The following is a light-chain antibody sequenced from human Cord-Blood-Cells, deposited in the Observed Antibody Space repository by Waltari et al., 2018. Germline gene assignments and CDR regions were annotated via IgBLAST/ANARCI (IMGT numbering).Light chain of an antibody. CDR3: QQSYSTPYT. V-gene: IGKV1-39*01. Sequence: DIQMTQYPSSLSASVGDRVTITCRASQSSSSYLNWYQQKPGKAPKLLIYAASSLQSGVPSRCSGSGSGTDFTLTISSLQPEDFATYYFQQSYSTPYTFGQGTKLEIK. CDR1: QSSSSY. J-gene: IGKJ2*01. CDR2: AAS.